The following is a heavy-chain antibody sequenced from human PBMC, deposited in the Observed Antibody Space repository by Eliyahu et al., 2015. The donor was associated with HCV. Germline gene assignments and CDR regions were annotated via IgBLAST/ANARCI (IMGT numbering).Heavy chain of an antibody. J-gene: IGHJ6*02. CDR1: GYXFSSYX. Sequence: EVQLVQSGAEVKKPGEXLKIXCKGSGYXFSSYXIGWVRQMPGKGLEWMGXIYPGDSDTRYSPSFQGQVTISADKSISTAYLQWSSLKASDTAMYYCARQGTVDVFYYYGMDVWGQGTTVTVSS. CDR2: IYPGDSDT. V-gene: IGHV5-51*01. CDR3: ARQGTVDVFYYYGMDV. D-gene: IGHD1-1*01.